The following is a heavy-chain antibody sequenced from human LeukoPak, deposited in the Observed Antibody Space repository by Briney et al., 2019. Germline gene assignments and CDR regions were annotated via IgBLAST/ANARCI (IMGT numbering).Heavy chain of an antibody. J-gene: IGHJ4*02. V-gene: IGHV3-74*01. CDR2: INSDGSST. CDR3: ARGDPSWGVVVISEAHY. D-gene: IGHD3-22*01. Sequence: PGGSLRLSCAASGFTFSSYWMHWVRHAPGKGLVWVSPINSDGSSTSYADSVKGRFTISRDNAKNTLHLQMNSLRVEDTAVYYCARGDPSWGVVVISEAHYWGQGTLVTVSS. CDR1: GFTFSSYW.